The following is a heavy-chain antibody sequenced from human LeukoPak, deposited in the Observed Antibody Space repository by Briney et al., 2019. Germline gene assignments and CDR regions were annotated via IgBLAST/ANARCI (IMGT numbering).Heavy chain of an antibody. CDR1: GFTFSSYA. D-gene: IGHD3-10*01. CDR2: ISGSGGST. CDR3: AKSDCASDGCKLLNY. J-gene: IGHJ4*02. Sequence: GGSLRLSCAASGFTFSSYAMSWVRQAPGKGLEWVSAISGSGGSTYYADSVKGRFTISRDNSKNTLYLQMNSLRAEDTAVYYCAKSDCASDGCKLLNYWGQGTLVTASS. V-gene: IGHV3-23*01.